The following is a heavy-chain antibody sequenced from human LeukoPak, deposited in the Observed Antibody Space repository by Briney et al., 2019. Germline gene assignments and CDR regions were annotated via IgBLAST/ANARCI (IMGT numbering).Heavy chain of an antibody. Sequence: GGSPRLSCAASGFTFSSYSMNWVRQAPGKGLEWVSAISGSGGSTYYADSVKGRFTISRDNSKNTLYLQMNSLRAEDTAVYYCAKGQKYYYDSSGYFDYWGQGTLVTVSS. CDR3: AKGQKYYYDSSGYFDY. V-gene: IGHV3-23*01. CDR2: ISGSGGST. J-gene: IGHJ4*02. D-gene: IGHD3-22*01. CDR1: GFTFSSYS.